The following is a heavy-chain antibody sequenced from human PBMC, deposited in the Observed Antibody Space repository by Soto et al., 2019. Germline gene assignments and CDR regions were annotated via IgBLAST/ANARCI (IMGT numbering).Heavy chain of an antibody. J-gene: IGHJ3*02. CDR1: GKAFTSFW. Sequence: LKISCKISGKAFTSFWVVWVRQMPGRGLEWMGNVYPGDSDTRYTPPFQGQVTISADKSTNTAYLQWHSLQASDTALYYCAKQDDRGALEIWGQGTKVTVSS. CDR2: VYPGDSDT. CDR3: AKQDDRGALEI. D-gene: IGHD3-22*01. V-gene: IGHV5-51*01.